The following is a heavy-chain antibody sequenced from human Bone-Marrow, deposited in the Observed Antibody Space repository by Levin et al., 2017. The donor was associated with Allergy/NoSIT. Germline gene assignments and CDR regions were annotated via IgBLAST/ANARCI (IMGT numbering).Heavy chain of an antibody. CDR1: GFTFSDYT. CDR3: ARVTGLGIVLDY. V-gene: IGHV3-30-3*01. D-gene: IGHD3/OR15-3a*01. Sequence: PGGSLRLSCVVSGFTFSDYTMHWVRQAPGMGLEWIGVISYDGSNNFYADSVKGRFTISRDNSNNTLYLQMNSLGAEDTAIYYCARVTGLGIVLDYWGQGALVTVSS. J-gene: IGHJ4*02. CDR2: ISYDGSNN.